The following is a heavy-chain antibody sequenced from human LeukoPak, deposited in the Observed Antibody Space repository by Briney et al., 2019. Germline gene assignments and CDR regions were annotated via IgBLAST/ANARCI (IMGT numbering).Heavy chain of an antibody. Sequence: GAAVKVSCKASGYTFTGYYMHWVRQAPGQGLEWMGGIIPIFGTANYAQKFQGRVTITADESTSTAYMELSSLRSEDTAVYYCARDPGYCSGGSCYGVFDYWGQGTLVTVSS. CDR3: ARDPGYCSGGSCYGVFDY. V-gene: IGHV1-69*13. D-gene: IGHD2-15*01. CDR1: GYTFTGYY. CDR2: IIPIFGTA. J-gene: IGHJ4*02.